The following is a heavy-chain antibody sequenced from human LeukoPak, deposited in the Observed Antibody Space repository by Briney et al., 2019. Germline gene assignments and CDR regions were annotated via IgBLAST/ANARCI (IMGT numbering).Heavy chain of an antibody. J-gene: IGHJ6*03. CDR3: ARDGPAPSFQQLGPSDYYYYMDV. CDR2: IYYSVST. V-gene: IGHV4-59*01. D-gene: IGHD6-13*01. Sequence: SETLTLTCTVSGGSISSYYWSWIRQPPGKGLEWIGYIYYSVSTNYNPSLKSRVTISVDTSKHQFSLKLSSVTAADTAVYYCARDGPAPSFQQLGPSDYYYYMDVWGKGTTVTVSS. CDR1: GGSISSYY.